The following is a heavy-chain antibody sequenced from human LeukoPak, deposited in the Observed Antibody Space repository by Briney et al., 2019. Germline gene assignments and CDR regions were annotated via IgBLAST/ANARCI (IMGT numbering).Heavy chain of an antibody. CDR2: IIPILGIA. V-gene: IGHV1-69*02. Sequence: GSSVKVSCKASGGTFSSYTISWVRQAPGQGLEWTGRIIPILGIANYAQKFQGRVTITADKSTSTAYMELSSLRSEDTAVYYCASLVSGSLLDYWGQGTLVTVSS. CDR3: ASLVSGSLLDY. J-gene: IGHJ4*02. CDR1: GGTFSSYT. D-gene: IGHD1-26*01.